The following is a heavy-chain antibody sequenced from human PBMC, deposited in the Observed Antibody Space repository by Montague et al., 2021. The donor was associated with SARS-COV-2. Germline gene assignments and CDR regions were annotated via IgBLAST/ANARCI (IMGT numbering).Heavy chain of an antibody. V-gene: IGHV2-70*01. Sequence: PALVKPTQTLTLTCAFSGFSLSSSGMFVSWIRQPPGKPLEWLAIITWNDENLYSPSLKTRLTIPKDTSKNQVVLTLTNLDPVDTGTYYCTQSNYYYVSDYPGFANWGQGTRVTVSS. D-gene: IGHD3-22*01. J-gene: IGHJ4*02. CDR1: GFSLSSSGMF. CDR2: ITWNDEN. CDR3: TQSNYYYVSDYPGFAN.